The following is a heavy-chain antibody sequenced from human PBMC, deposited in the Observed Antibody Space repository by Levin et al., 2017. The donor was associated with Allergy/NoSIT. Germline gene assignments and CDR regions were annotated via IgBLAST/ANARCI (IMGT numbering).Heavy chain of an antibody. J-gene: IGHJ6*03. Sequence: ESLKISCKLAGYTLTQLSIHWVRQAPGKGLEWMGGFDPKNGEVVYAQKFQDRVTMTKDTSTQTVYMELRSLRSGDTAVYYCAANGCSGGSCYAPLRYYYYMDVWGEGTPVTVSS. CDR1: GYTLTQLS. CDR3: AANGCSGGSCYAPLRYYYYMDV. V-gene: IGHV1-24*01. D-gene: IGHD2-15*01. CDR2: FDPKNGEV.